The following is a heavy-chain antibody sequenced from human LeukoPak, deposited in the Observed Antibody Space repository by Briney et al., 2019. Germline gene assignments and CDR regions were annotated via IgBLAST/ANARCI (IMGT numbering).Heavy chain of an antibody. V-gene: IGHV3-48*03. CDR2: IGSSDSTT. Sequence: GGSLRLSCVASGFTFSSYEMNWVRQAPGKGLEWLSYIGSSDSTTHYADSVKGRFTISRDNSKNTLYLKMNSLRAEDTAVYYCAKVFYPAAGTGRVDFPFDFWGQGTLVTVSS. CDR1: GFTFSSYE. J-gene: IGHJ4*02. CDR3: AKVFYPAAGTGRVDFPFDF. D-gene: IGHD6-13*01.